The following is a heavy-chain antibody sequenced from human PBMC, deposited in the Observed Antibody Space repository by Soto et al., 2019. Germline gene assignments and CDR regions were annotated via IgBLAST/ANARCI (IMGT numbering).Heavy chain of an antibody. CDR1: GGTFSSYA. D-gene: IGHD3-10*01. J-gene: IGHJ4*02. CDR3: ARPLYGSGSYLTPFDY. CDR2: IIPIFGTA. V-gene: IGHV1-69*06. Sequence: AVKVSCKASGGTFSSYAISWVRQAPGQGLEWMGGIIPIFGTANYAQKFQGRVTITADKSTSTAYMELSSLRSEDTAVYYRARPLYGSGSYLTPFDYWGQGTLVTVSS.